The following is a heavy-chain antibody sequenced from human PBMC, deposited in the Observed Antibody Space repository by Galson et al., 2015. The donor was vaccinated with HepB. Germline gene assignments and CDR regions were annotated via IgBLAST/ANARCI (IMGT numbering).Heavy chain of an antibody. CDR2: IYPGDSDT. D-gene: IGHD6-6*01. Sequence: QSGAEVKKPGESLKISCKGSGYSFTSYWIGWVRQMPGKGLEWMGIIYPGDSDTRYSPSFQGQVTISADKSISTAYLQWSSLKASDTAMYYCPRQRDYSSSSLYGMDVWGQGTTVTVSS. CDR3: PRQRDYSSSSLYGMDV. J-gene: IGHJ6*02. CDR1: GYSFTSYW. V-gene: IGHV5-51*01.